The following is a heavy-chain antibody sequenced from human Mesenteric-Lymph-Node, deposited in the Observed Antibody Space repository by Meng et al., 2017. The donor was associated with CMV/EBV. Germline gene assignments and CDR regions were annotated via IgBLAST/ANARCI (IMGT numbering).Heavy chain of an antibody. CDR1: GGTFSSYA. V-gene: IGHV1-69*05. J-gene: IGHJ5*02. CDR2: IIPIFGTA. Sequence: SVKVSCKASGGTFSSYAISWVRQAPGQGLEWMGGIIPIFGTANYAQKFQGRVTITTDESTSTAYMELSSLRSEDTAVYYCARDLPYYDFWSGYYHWGQGTLVTVSS. D-gene: IGHD3-3*01. CDR3: ARDLPYYDFWSGYYH.